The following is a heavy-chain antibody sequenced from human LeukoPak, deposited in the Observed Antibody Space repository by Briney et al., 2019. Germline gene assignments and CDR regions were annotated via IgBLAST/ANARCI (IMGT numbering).Heavy chain of an antibody. CDR1: GYTLTELS. J-gene: IGHJ4*02. CDR2: FDPEDGET. V-gene: IGHV1-24*01. CDR3: ATRWPHCSSTSCYPY. D-gene: IGHD2-2*01. Sequence: ASVKVSCKVSGYTLTELSMHWVRQAPGKGLEWMGGFDPEDGETIYAQKFQGRVTMTEDTSTDTAYMELSSLRSEDTAVYYCATRWPHCSSTSCYPYWGQGTLVTVSS.